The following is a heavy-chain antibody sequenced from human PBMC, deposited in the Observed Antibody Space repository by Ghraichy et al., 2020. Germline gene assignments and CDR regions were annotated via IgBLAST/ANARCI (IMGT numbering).Heavy chain of an antibody. CDR1: GGSISSNS. D-gene: IGHD6-13*01. CDR3: ARLGKYSSSWYERGPYYFDY. J-gene: IGHJ4*02. CDR2: IYYSGST. V-gene: IGHV4-59*08. Sequence: SETLSLTCAVPGGSISSNSWRWTRQRPGKGLVWIGYIYYSGSTNYNPSLKSRVTISVDTSKNQFSLKLSSVTAADTAVYYCARLGKYSSSWYERGPYYFDYWGQGTLVNVSS.